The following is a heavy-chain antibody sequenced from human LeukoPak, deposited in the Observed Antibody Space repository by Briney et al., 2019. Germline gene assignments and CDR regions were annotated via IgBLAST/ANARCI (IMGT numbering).Heavy chain of an antibody. CDR2: IYYSGRT. J-gene: IGHJ1*01. CDR3: ARRRYYDGSGYLE. V-gene: IGHV4-39*01. CDR1: GDSVSRSDSY. D-gene: IGHD3-22*01. Sequence: PSETLSLTCSVSGDSVSRSDSYCDWIRQPPGKWLEWIGTIYYSGRTYYSPSLKSRVTMSVDPSNNQYSLNLRSVTAADTAVYYCARRRYYDGSGYLEWGQGTLLSVSS.